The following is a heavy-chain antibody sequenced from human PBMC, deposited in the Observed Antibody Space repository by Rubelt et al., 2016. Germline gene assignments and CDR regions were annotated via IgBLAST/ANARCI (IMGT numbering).Heavy chain of an antibody. D-gene: IGHD3-22*01. CDR3: ARFAIGGHSSGYLFDY. J-gene: IGHJ4*02. V-gene: IGHV1-2*02. CDR2: INPNSGGP. Sequence: QVQLVQSGAEVKKPGASVKVSCKASGYTFTGYYMHWVRQAPGQGLEWMGWINPNSGGPNYAQKFQGRVTRTRDTSISTAYMEPSRLRSDDTAVYYCARFAIGGHSSGYLFDYWGQGTLVTVSS. CDR1: GYTFTGYY.